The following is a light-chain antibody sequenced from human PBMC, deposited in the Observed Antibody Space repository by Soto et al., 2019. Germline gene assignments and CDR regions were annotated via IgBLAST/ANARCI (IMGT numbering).Light chain of an antibody. CDR2: KAS. V-gene: IGKV1-5*03. Sequence: DIQMTQSPSTLSGSVGDRVTITCRASQTISSWLSWYQQKPGKAPKLLIYKASTLKSGVPSRFSGSGSGTELTLTISSLQPNDFETYNCQNNNSYSEAFGQGTKGELK. CDR1: QTISSW. CDR3: QNNNSYSEA. J-gene: IGKJ1*01.